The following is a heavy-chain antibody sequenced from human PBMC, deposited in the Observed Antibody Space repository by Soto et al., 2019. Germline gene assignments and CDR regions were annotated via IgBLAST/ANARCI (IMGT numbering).Heavy chain of an antibody. J-gene: IGHJ5*02. CDR2: INSDGSST. D-gene: IGHD6-13*01. CDR3: ARDRTAAAPNWFDP. Sequence: PGGSLGLSCAASGFTFSSYWMHWVRQAPGKGLVWVSRINSDGSSTSYADSVKGRFTISRGNAKNTLYLQMNSLRAEDTAVYYCARDRTAAAPNWFDPWGQGTLVTVSS. CDR1: GFTFSSYW. V-gene: IGHV3-74*01.